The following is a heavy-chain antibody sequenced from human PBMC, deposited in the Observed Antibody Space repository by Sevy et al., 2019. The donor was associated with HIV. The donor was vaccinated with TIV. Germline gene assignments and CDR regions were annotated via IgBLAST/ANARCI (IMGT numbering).Heavy chain of an antibody. CDR3: ARVAADDTDFYYYGMDV. Sequence: GSLRLSCAASGFTFSSYAMNWVRQAPGKGLEWVSSISSSSSHIYAADSLKGRFTISRDNAKNSLFLQMNSLRAEDTAIYYCARVAADDTDFYYYGMDVWGQGTTVTVSS. V-gene: IGHV3-21*01. CDR2: ISSSSSHI. D-gene: IGHD6-13*01. J-gene: IGHJ6*02. CDR1: GFTFSSYA.